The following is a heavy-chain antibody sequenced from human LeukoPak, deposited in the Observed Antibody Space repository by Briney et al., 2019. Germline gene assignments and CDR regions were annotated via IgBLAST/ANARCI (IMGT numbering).Heavy chain of an antibody. Sequence: ASVKVSCKASGYTFTSYGISWVRQAPGQGLEWMGWISAYYGNTNYAQKLQGRVTMTTDTSTSTAYMELRSLRSDDTAVYYCARGPYRIAAAGIDAFDIWGQGTMVTVSS. D-gene: IGHD6-13*01. CDR2: ISAYYGNT. J-gene: IGHJ3*02. CDR1: GYTFTSYG. V-gene: IGHV1-18*01. CDR3: ARGPYRIAAAGIDAFDI.